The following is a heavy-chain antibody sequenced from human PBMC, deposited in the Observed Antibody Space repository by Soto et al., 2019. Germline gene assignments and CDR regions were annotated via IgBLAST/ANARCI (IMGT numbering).Heavy chain of an antibody. D-gene: IGHD3-22*01. CDR2: IIPIFGTA. J-gene: IGHJ3*02. V-gene: IGHV1-69*13. CDR3: ERIGEAYYYDSSGSKGAFDI. CDR1: GGTFSSYA. Sequence: VASVKVSCKASGGTFSSYAISLVRQAPGQGREWMGGIIPIFGTANYAQKFQGRVTITADESTSTAYMELSSLRSEDTAVYYCERIGEAYYYDSSGSKGAFDIWGQGTMVTVSS.